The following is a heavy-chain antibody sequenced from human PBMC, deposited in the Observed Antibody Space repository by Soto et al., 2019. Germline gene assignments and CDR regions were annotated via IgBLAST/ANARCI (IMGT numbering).Heavy chain of an antibody. V-gene: IGHV4-59*01. CDR1: VGSMSSYY. J-gene: IGHJ5*02. D-gene: IGHD3-10*01. Sequence: QVQLQESGPGLVKPSETLSLTCTVSVGSMSSYYWSWIRQPPGKGLEWIGYIYYSGSTIYNPSLTSRVTISVDTSKTQFSLKLSSVTAADTAVYYCARYGSGSSVWFDPWGQGTLVTVSS. CDR2: IYYSGST. CDR3: ARYGSGSSVWFDP.